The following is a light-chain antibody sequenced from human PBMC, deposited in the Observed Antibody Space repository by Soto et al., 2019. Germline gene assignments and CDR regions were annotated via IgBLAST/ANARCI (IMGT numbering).Light chain of an antibody. Sequence: EVVLTQSPGTLSLSPGERTTLSCRASQSASSSYLAWYQQKPGQAPRLLIYAASSRATGIPDRFSGSGSGTDFTLTISRLEPEDFAVYYCQQYGSSRWTFGQGTKV. V-gene: IGKV3-20*01. CDR1: QSASSSY. CDR3: QQYGSSRWT. J-gene: IGKJ1*01. CDR2: AAS.